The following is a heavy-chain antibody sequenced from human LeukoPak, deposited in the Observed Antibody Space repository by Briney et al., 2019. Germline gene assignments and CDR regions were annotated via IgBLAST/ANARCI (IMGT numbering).Heavy chain of an antibody. CDR1: GFTFSSYA. J-gene: IGHJ4*02. V-gene: IGHV3-30*04. D-gene: IGHD3-3*01. Sequence: GGSLRLSCAASGFTFSSYAMHWVRQAPGKGLEWVAVISYDGSNKYYADSVKGRFTISRDNSKNTLYLQMNSLRAEDTAVYYCANGSPLRFLDIENNYFDYWGQGTLVTVSS. CDR2: ISYDGSNK. CDR3: ANGSPLRFLDIENNYFDY.